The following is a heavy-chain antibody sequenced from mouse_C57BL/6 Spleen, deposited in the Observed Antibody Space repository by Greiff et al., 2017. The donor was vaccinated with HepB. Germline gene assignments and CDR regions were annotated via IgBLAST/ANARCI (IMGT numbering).Heavy chain of an antibody. V-gene: IGHV1-52*01. CDR2: IDPSDSET. D-gene: IGHD1-1*01. CDR1: GYTFTSYW. J-gene: IGHJ4*01. CDR3: ARELLRDYAMDY. Sequence: VQLQQPGAELVRPGSSVKLSCKASGYTFTSYWMHWVKQRPIQGLEWIGNIDPSDSETHYNQKFKDKATLTVDKSSSTAYMQLSSLTSEDSAVYYCARELLRDYAMDYWGQGTSVTVSS.